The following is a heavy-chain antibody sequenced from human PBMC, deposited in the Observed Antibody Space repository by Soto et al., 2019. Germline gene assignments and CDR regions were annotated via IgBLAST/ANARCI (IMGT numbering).Heavy chain of an antibody. Sequence: GGSLRLSCAASGLTFISYAMSWVRPAPGKGLEWVSAISGSGGSTYYADSVKGRFTISRDNSKNTLYLQMNSLGAEDTAVYYCAKARGSSTPAPGSYWGQGTLVTVSS. J-gene: IGHJ4*02. V-gene: IGHV3-23*01. CDR1: GLTFISYA. CDR3: AKARGSSTPAPGSY. CDR2: ISGSGGST. D-gene: IGHD2-2*01.